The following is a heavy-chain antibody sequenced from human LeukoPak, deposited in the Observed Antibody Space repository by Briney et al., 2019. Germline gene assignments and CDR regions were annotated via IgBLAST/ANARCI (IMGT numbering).Heavy chain of an antibody. J-gene: IGHJ4*02. CDR2: IYYSGST. V-gene: IGHV4-34*01. Sequence: SETLSLTCAVYGGSFSGYYWSWIRQPPGKGLEWIGSIYYSGSTYYNPSLKSRVTISVDTSKNQFSLKLSSVTAADTAVYYCAAYYDYVWGSYRYTNTDYWGQGTLVTVSS. CDR3: AAYYDYVWGSYRYTNTDY. D-gene: IGHD3-16*02. CDR1: GGSFSGYY.